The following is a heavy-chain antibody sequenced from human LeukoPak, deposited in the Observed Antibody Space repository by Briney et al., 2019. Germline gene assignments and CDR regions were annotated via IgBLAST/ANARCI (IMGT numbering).Heavy chain of an antibody. D-gene: IGHD3-3*01. CDR1: GVSITSYY. J-gene: IGHJ6*03. CDR2: IYTSGST. V-gene: IGHV4-4*07. Sequence: SETLSLTCTVSGVSITSYYWSWIRQPAGKGLEWIGRIYTSGSTNYNPSLKSRVTMSVDTSKNQFSLKLSSVTAAATAVYYCAREIEHYEFWSGYGNGGYYYYYMDVWGKGTTVTVSS. CDR3: AREIEHYEFWSGYGNGGYYYYYMDV.